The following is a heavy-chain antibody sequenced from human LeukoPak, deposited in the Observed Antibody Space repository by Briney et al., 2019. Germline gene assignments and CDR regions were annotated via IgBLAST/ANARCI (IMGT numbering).Heavy chain of an antibody. V-gene: IGHV4-39*01. D-gene: IGHD6-6*01. CDR3: ASPSISSSTYDY. CDR1: GGSISSSTYY. J-gene: IGHJ4*02. Sequence: KPSETLSLTCTASGGSISSSTYYWGWIRQPPGKGLEWIGSINYSGNTYYNPSLKSRVTISVDTSKNQFSLRLSSVTAADTAVYYCASPSISSSTYDYWGQGTLVTVSS. CDR2: INYSGNT.